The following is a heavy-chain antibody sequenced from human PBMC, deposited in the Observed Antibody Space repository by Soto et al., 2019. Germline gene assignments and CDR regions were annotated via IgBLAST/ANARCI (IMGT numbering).Heavy chain of an antibody. V-gene: IGHV3-11*05. CDR1: GFTFSDYY. CDR2: ITSSSGYT. J-gene: IGHJ4*02. D-gene: IGHD5-18*01. Sequence: QVQLVESGGGLVKPGGSLRLSCAASGFTFSDYYMSWIRQAPGKGLEWVSYITSSSGYTNYADSVKGRFTISRDNAKNSLYRQMNSLRAEDTAVYYCARAYSSPFDYWGQGTLVTVSS. CDR3: ARAYSSPFDY.